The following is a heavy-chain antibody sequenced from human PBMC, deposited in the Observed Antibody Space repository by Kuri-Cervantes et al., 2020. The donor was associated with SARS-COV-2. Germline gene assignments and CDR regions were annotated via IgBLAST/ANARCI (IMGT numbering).Heavy chain of an antibody. CDR1: GFIFSSYG. CDR3: ASGGDCSSTSCYRAEVN. CDR2: IKQDGSEK. Sequence: GESLKISCAASGFIFSSYGMHWVRQAPGKGLEWVANIKQDGSEKYYVDSVKGRFTISRDNAKNSLYLQMNSLRAEDTAVYYCASGGDCSSTSCYRAEVNWGQGTLVTVSS. D-gene: IGHD2-2*02. V-gene: IGHV3-7*01. J-gene: IGHJ4*02.